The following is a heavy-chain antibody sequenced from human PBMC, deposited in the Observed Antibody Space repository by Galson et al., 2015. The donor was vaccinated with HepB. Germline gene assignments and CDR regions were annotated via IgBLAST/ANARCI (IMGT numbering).Heavy chain of an antibody. CDR2: INDSGGNT. CDR3: AKDAGGTDSGPFEY. Sequence: SLRLSCAASVFNFRTYGMSWVRQAPGKGLQWVSTINDSGGNTHYADSVKGRFTISRDSSKNTLYLHMNSLRAEDTAVYYCAKDAGGTDSGPFEYWGQGTLVTVSS. D-gene: IGHD1-26*01. CDR1: VFNFRTYG. J-gene: IGHJ4*02. V-gene: IGHV3-23*01.